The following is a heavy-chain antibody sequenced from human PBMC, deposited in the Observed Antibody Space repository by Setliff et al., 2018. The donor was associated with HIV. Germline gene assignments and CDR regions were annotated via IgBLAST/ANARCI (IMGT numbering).Heavy chain of an antibody. CDR1: EYSFTSYD. CDR2: LNPNSHNT. Sequence: ASVKVSCKPSEYSFTSYDINWVRQATGQGLEWMGWLNPNSHNTGYAQKFQGRVAMTWDTSISTAYMVLSSLRSEDMAVYYCARSQINLVRGVVHYFDYWGQGTLVTVSS. D-gene: IGHD3-10*01. J-gene: IGHJ4*02. CDR3: ARSQINLVRGVVHYFDY. V-gene: IGHV1-8*01.